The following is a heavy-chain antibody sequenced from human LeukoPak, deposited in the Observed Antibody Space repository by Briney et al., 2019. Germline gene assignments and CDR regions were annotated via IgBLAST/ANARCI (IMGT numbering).Heavy chain of an antibody. CDR2: INHSGST. CDR3: ARGPRYSSSWSLGGWFDP. J-gene: IGHJ5*02. CDR1: GGTFSGYY. V-gene: IGHV4-34*01. D-gene: IGHD6-13*01. Sequence: SETLSLTCAVYGGTFSGYYWSWIRQPPGKGLEWIGEINHSGSTNYNPSLKSRVTISVDTSKNQFSLKLSSVTAADTAVYYCARGPRYSSSWSLGGWFDPWGQGTLVTVSS.